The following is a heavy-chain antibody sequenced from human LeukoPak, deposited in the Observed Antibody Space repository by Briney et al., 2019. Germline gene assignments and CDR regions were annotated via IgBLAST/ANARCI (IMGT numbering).Heavy chain of an antibody. D-gene: IGHD7-27*01. V-gene: IGHV4-31*03. CDR3: ARTSSHLATTNWGSVFDY. J-gene: IGHJ4*02. CDR2: IYYSGST. Sequence: SETLSFTCTVSGGSISSGGYYWSWIRQHPGKGLEWIGYIYYSGSTYYNPSLKSRVTISVDTSKNQFSLKLSSVTAADTAVYYCARTSSHLATTNWGSVFDYWGQGTLVTVSS. CDR1: GGSISSGGYY.